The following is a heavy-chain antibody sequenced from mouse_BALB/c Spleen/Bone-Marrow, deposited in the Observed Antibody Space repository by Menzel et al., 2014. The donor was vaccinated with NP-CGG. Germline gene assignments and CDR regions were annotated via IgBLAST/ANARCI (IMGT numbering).Heavy chain of an antibody. CDR1: GYTFTTYT. D-gene: IGHD2-3*01. Sequence: LEESGAELARPGASVKMSCRASGYTFTTYTIHWVRQRPGQGLEWIGYINPSSGYTNYIQKFKDKATLTADKSSSTAYMQLSSLTSEDSAVYYCARRDDGYVFFDYWGQGTTLTVSS. CDR2: INPSSGYT. V-gene: IGHV1-4*01. J-gene: IGHJ2*01. CDR3: ARRDDGYVFFDY.